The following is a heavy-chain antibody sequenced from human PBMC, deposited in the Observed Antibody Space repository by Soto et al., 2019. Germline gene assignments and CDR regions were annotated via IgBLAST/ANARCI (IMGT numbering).Heavy chain of an antibody. Sequence: QVQLQESGPGLVKPSQTLSLTCTVSGGSISSGGYYWSWIRQHPGKGLEWIGYIYYSGSTYYNPSLKTRVTISVDTSKNQFSLKLSSVTAADTAVYYCARDRFPYSSSWYLTGYYYYMDVWGKGTTVTVSS. CDR3: ARDRFPYSSSWYLTGYYYYMDV. CDR2: IYYSGST. D-gene: IGHD6-13*01. CDR1: GGSISSGGYY. V-gene: IGHV4-31*03. J-gene: IGHJ6*03.